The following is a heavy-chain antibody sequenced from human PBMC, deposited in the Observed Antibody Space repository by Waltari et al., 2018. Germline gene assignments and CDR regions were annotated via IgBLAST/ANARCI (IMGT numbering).Heavy chain of an antibody. Sequence: MQLVESGGGFVKPGGSLRLSCAASGFTFSHAWMTWVRQVPGKGLEWVGRIRSAADGTTADYAAPVKGRFTISRDDSKDTLYLEMNSLMSEDTAVYYCAAERGWGVVIVGWLDPWGQGTRVTVS. D-gene: IGHD2-21*01. CDR3: AAERGWGVVIVGWLDP. J-gene: IGHJ5*02. V-gene: IGHV3-15*01. CDR2: IRSAADGTTA. CDR1: GFTFSHAW.